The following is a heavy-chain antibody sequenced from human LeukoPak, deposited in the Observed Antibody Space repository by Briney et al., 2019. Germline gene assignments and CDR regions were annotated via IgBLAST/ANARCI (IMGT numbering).Heavy chain of an antibody. CDR2: INPNSGGT. CDR1: GYTFTGYY. V-gene: IGHV1-2*02. Sequence: GASVKVSCKASGYTFTGYYMHWVRQAPGQGLEWMGWINPNSGGTNYAQKFQGRVTMTRDTSISTAYMELSRLRSDDTAVYYCARPEESGVTSSGWDDAFDIWGQGTMVTVSS. D-gene: IGHD6-13*01. CDR3: ARPEESGVTSSGWDDAFDI. J-gene: IGHJ3*02.